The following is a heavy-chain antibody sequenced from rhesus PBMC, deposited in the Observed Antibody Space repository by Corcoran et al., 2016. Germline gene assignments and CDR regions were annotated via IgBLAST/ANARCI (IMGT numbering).Heavy chain of an antibody. D-gene: IGHD2-21*01. V-gene: IGHV4-106*01. J-gene: IGHJ6*01. Sequence: QVQLQESGPGLVKPSETLSLTCAVSGGSNSDDYYWSWIRQPPGKGLEWIGYIYGSGGGTNYNPSLNNRVTISIDTSKDQFSLKLSSVTAADTAVYYCAREYCTGSGCYAYYGLDSWGQGVVVTVSS. CDR3: AREYCTGSGCYAYYGLDS. CDR1: GGSNSDDYY. CDR2: IYGSGGGT.